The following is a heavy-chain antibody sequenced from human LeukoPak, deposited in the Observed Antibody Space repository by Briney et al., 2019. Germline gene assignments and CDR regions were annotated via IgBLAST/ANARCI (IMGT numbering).Heavy chain of an antibody. CDR3: ARGSTYYYDSSGYYPFDY. CDR2: ISSSTRYI. J-gene: IGHJ4*02. Sequence: GGSLRLSCAASGFTFSTYTMNWVRQAPGKGLEWVSSISSSTRYIHYADSVKGRFTIFRDNATSSLFLQMNSLRAEDTAVYYCARGSTYYYDSSGYYPFDYWGQGTLVTVSS. V-gene: IGHV3-21*01. D-gene: IGHD3-22*01. CDR1: GFTFSTYT.